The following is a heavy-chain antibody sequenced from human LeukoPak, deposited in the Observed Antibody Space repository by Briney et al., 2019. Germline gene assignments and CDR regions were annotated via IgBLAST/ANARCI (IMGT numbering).Heavy chain of an antibody. CDR2: INSDGSST. CDR1: GFIFSSYW. Sequence: PGGSLRLSCAASGFIFSSYWMHWVRQAPGKGLVWVSRINSDGSSTSYADSVKGRFTISRDNAKNTLYLQMNSLRAEDTAVYYCARDASSGWYAYYYYYMDVWGKGTTVTVSS. J-gene: IGHJ6*03. D-gene: IGHD6-19*01. V-gene: IGHV3-74*01. CDR3: ARDASSGWYAYYYYYMDV.